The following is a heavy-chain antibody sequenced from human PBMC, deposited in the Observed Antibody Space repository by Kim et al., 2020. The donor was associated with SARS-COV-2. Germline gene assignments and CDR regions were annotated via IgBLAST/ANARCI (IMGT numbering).Heavy chain of an antibody. CDR1: GFMFSTYW. Sequence: GGSLRLSCAASGFMFSTYWMHWVRQAPGKGLVWVSRIISDGSSTTYADSVKGRFTISRDNAKNTLYLQMNSLRADDTAVYYCARGPSRTSWDDGFDIWGQGTMVTVSS. D-gene: IGHD2-2*01. J-gene: IGHJ3*02. CDR2: IISDGSST. CDR3: ARGPSRTSWDDGFDI. V-gene: IGHV3-74*01.